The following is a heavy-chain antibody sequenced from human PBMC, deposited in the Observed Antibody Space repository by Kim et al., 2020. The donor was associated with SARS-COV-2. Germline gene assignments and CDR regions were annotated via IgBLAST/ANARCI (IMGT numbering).Heavy chain of an antibody. CDR3: AKVSEFGVIADAFDI. CDR1: GFTFDDYA. J-gene: IGHJ3*02. D-gene: IGHD3-10*01. Sequence: GGSLRLSCAASGFTFDDYAMHWVRQAPGKGLEWVSLISGDGGSTYYADSVKGRFTISRDNSKNSLYLQMNSLRTEDTALYYCAKVSEFGVIADAFDIWGQGTMVTVSS. V-gene: IGHV3-43*02. CDR2: ISGDGGST.